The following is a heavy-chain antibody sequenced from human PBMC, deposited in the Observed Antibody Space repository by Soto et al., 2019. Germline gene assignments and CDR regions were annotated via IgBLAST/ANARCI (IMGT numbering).Heavy chain of an antibody. J-gene: IGHJ4*02. Sequence: ASVKVSCKASGYTFSNFGISWVRQAPGQGLEWMGWISPNNEKTKIAQRFQGRVTMTTDISTSTSYLELRGLTSDDTAVYFCTRDARFYDIYTGYFVNAFWGQRTPVTVSS. D-gene: IGHD3-9*01. V-gene: IGHV1-18*01. CDR2: ISPNNEKT. CDR1: GYTFSNFG. CDR3: TRDARFYDIYTGYFVNAF.